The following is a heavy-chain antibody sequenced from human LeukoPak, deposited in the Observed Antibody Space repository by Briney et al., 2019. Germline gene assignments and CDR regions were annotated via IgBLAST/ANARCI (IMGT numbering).Heavy chain of an antibody. Sequence: PSETLSLTCTVSGGSISRHYWSWIRQAPGKGLEWIGYISYSGSNNYNPSLKSRVTISVDTSKNQFSLKLSSVTAADTAVFYCARHVGPGYSYGFDNWGQGTLVTVSS. CDR2: ISYSGSN. CDR3: ARHVGPGYSYGFDN. D-gene: IGHD5-18*01. V-gene: IGHV4-59*08. CDR1: GGSISRHY. J-gene: IGHJ4*02.